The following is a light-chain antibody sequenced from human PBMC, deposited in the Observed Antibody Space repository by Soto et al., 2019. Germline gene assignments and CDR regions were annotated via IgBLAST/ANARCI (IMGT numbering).Light chain of an antibody. CDR3: QHRGNWPLT. Sequence: DIVWTQSPATLSLSPGDRATLSCTASQSVSSYLAWYQQKPGQAPRLLIYDASNRATGIPARFSGSGSGTDFSLTISSLEPEDFAVYYCQHRGNWPLTFGGGTKVDIK. CDR2: DAS. CDR1: QSVSSY. J-gene: IGKJ4*01. V-gene: IGKV3-11*01.